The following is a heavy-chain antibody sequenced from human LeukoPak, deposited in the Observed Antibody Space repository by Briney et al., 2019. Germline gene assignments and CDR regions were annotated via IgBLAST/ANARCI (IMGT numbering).Heavy chain of an antibody. Sequence: SETLSLTCTVSGGSISSSSFYWAWIRQPPGKGLEWIGSIYYSGTTYYNPPVKSRVTMSVDTSKKQFSLQLSSVTAADTAVYYCARAFTFPNWFDPWGQGTLVTVSS. CDR1: GGSISSSSFY. V-gene: IGHV4-39*01. CDR2: IYYSGTT. D-gene: IGHD2/OR15-2a*01. J-gene: IGHJ5*02. CDR3: ARAFTFPNWFDP.